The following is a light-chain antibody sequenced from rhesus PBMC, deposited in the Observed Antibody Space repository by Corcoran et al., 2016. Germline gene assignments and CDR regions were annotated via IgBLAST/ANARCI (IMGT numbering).Light chain of an antibody. V-gene: IGKV1-44*01. CDR1: QTISSY. CDR3: QQHNSHPFT. J-gene: IGKJ3*01. Sequence: DIQMTQSPSSLSASVGDRVTITCRASQTISSYLAWYQQKPGKVPKLLIYAPSSLESGVPSRVSGSGSETDFTLTISSLQPEDFATYYCQQHNSHPFTFGHGTKLDIK. CDR2: APS.